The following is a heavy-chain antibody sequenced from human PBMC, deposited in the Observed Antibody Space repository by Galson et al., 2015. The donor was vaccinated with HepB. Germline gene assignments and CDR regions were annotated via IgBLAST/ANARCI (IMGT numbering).Heavy chain of an antibody. CDR1: GGTFSSYA. V-gene: IGHV1-69*06. CDR2: IIPIFGTA. CDR3: ARGNWKAKAARFPGGMDV. Sequence: SVKVPCKASGGTFSSYAISWVRQAPGQGLEWMGGIIPIFGTANYAQKFQGRVTITADKSTSTAYMELSSLRSEDTAVYYCARGNWKAKAARFPGGMDVWGQGTTVTVSS. D-gene: IGHD1-1*01. J-gene: IGHJ6*02.